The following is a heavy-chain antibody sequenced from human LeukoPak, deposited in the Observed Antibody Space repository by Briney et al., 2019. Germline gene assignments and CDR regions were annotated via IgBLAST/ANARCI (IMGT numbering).Heavy chain of an antibody. CDR1: GFTFSSYE. D-gene: IGHD5-12*01. CDR2: ISSSGSTI. CDR3: ARESYDYTYDY. V-gene: IGHV3-48*03. J-gene: IGHJ4*02. Sequence: GGSLRLSCAASGFTFSSYEMNWVRQAPGKGLEWVSYISSSGSTIYYADSVKGRFTISRDNAKNSLYLQMNSLRAEDTAVYYCARESYDYTYDYWGQGTLVTVSS.